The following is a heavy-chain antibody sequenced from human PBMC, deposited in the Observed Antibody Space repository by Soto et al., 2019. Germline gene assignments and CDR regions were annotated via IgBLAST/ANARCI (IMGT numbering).Heavy chain of an antibody. CDR1: GGSFSGYY. Sequence: SETLSLTCAVYGGSFSGYYWSWIRQPPGKGLEWIGEINHSGSTNYNPSLKSRVTISVDTSKNQFSLKLSSVTAADTAVYYCARGMGLLWFGELSSYYYGMDVWGQGTTVTVS. J-gene: IGHJ6*02. CDR3: ARGMGLLWFGELSSYYYGMDV. V-gene: IGHV4-34*01. D-gene: IGHD3-10*01. CDR2: INHSGST.